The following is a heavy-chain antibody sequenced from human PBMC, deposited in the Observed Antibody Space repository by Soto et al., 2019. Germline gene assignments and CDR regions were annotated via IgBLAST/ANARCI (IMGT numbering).Heavy chain of an antibody. CDR2: IYYIGST. J-gene: IGHJ6*02. D-gene: IGHD3-9*01. CDR1: GGSISSYY. Sequence: SETLSLTCTVSGGSISSYYWSWIRQPPGKGLERIGYIYYIGSTNYNPSLKSRVTISVDTSKNQFSLKLSSVTAADTAVYYCARQGYDILTGYYNPHYYYGMDVWGQGTTVTVSS. CDR3: ARQGYDILTGYYNPHYYYGMDV. V-gene: IGHV4-59*08.